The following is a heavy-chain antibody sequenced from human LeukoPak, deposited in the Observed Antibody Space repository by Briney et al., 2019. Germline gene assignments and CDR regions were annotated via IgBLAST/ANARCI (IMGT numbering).Heavy chain of an antibody. CDR2: IIPIFGTA. CDR3: ASPALTRPNSGSYFYYFDY. Sequence: GASVKVSCKASGGTFSSYAISWVRQAPGQGLEWMGGIIPIFGTANYAQKFQGRVTITTDESTSTAYMELSSLRSEDTAVYYCASPALTRPNSGSYFYYFDYWGQGTLVTVSS. V-gene: IGHV1-69*05. J-gene: IGHJ4*02. D-gene: IGHD1-26*01. CDR1: GGTFSSYA.